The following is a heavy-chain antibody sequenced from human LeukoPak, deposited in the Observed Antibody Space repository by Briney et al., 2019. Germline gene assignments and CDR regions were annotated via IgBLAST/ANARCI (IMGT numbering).Heavy chain of an antibody. Sequence: SETLSLTCTVSGGSISSSSYYWGWIRQPPGKGLEWIGGIYYSGSTYYNPSLKSRVTISVDTSKNQFSLKLSSVTAADTAVYYCAKAYRYSGSYLSDAFDIWGQGTMVTVSS. CDR2: IYYSGST. J-gene: IGHJ3*02. CDR1: GGSISSSSYY. CDR3: AKAYRYSGSYLSDAFDI. V-gene: IGHV4-39*01. D-gene: IGHD1-26*01.